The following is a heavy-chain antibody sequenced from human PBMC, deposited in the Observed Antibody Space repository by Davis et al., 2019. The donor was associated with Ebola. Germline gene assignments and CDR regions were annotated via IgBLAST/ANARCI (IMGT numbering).Heavy chain of an antibody. J-gene: IGHJ6*02. CDR1: GYSFGGYY. CDR2: INPSGGST. Sequence: AASVKVSCKASGYSFGGYYMHWVRQAPGQGLEWMGIINPSGGSTSYAQKFQGRVTMTRDTSTSTVYMELSSLRSEDTAVYYCARDGIPADIVVVPALVHYYYYYYGMDVWGQGTTVTVSS. V-gene: IGHV1-46*01. D-gene: IGHD2-2*01. CDR3: ARDGIPADIVVVPALVHYYYYYYGMDV.